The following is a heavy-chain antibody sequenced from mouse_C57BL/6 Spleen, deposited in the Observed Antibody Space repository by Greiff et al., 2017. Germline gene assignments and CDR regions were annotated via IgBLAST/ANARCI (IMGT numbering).Heavy chain of an antibody. CDR3: ARHEFYYYGSSPYYFDY. Sequence: QVQLQQSGAELVKPGASVKLSCKASGYTFTEYTIHWVKQRSGQGLEWIGWFYPGSGSIKYNEKFKDKATLTADKSSSTVYMELSRLTSEDSAVYFCARHEFYYYGSSPYYFDYWGQGTTLTVSS. V-gene: IGHV1-62-2*01. CDR1: GYTFTEYT. D-gene: IGHD1-1*01. CDR2: FYPGSGSI. J-gene: IGHJ2*01.